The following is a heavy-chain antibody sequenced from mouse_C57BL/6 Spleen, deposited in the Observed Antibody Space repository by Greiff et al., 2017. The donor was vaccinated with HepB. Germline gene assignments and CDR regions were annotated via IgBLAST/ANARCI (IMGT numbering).Heavy chain of an antibody. CDR2: IDPSDSYT. CDR3: ARGSGYNYAMDY. Sequence: VQLQQPGAELVMPGASVKLSCKASGYTFTSYWMHWVKQRPGQGLEWIGEIDPSDSYTNYNQKFKGKSTFTVDKSSSTAYMQLSSLTSEDSAVYYCARGSGYNYAMDYWGQGTSVTVSS. CDR1: GYTFTSYW. D-gene: IGHD3-2*02. J-gene: IGHJ4*01. V-gene: IGHV1-69*01.